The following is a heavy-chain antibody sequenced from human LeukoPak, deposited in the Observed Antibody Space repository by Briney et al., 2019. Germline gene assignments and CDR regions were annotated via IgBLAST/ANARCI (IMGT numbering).Heavy chain of an antibody. Sequence: GGSLRLSCAASGFSFCDYGMSWVRQAPGKGLEWVSRITWNGESTSYAESVKGRFTISRDNSRNFLYLQMNSLGADDTAVYYCARDWRSGYSIDFWGQGVLVTVSS. CDR2: ITWNGEST. CDR1: GFSFCDYG. V-gene: IGHV3-20*04. J-gene: IGHJ4*02. D-gene: IGHD3-22*01. CDR3: ARDWRSGYSIDF.